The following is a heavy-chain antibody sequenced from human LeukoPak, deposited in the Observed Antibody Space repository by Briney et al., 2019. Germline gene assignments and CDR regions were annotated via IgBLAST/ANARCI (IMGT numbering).Heavy chain of an antibody. J-gene: IGHJ3*02. CDR2: IIPIFGTA. V-gene: IGHV1-69*01. CDR1: GGTFSSYA. Sequence: SVKVSCKASGGTFSSYAISWVRQAPGQGLEWMGGIIPIFGTANYAQKFQGRVTITADESTSTAYMELSSLRSEDTAVYYCARGKIDWDGYDPSVHAFDIWGQGTMVTVSS. D-gene: IGHD5-12*01. CDR3: ARGKIDWDGYDPSVHAFDI.